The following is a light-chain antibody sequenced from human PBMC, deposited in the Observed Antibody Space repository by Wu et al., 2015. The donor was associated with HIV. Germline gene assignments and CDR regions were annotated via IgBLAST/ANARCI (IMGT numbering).Light chain of an antibody. J-gene: IGKJ2*03. V-gene: IGKV3-20*01. Sequence: EILLTQSPGTLSLSPGERATLSCRASQRISNNYLAWYLQKPGQAPSLLIYGASNRATGIPDRFSGSGSGTDFTLTISRLEPEDFAVYYCQQYSSSPRYSFGQGTKLEIK. CDR3: QQYSSSPRYS. CDR1: QRISNNY. CDR2: GAS.